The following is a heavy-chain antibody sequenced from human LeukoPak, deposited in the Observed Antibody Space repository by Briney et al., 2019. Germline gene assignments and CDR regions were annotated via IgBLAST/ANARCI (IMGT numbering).Heavy chain of an antibody. Sequence: SETLSLTCAVYGGSFSGYYWSWIRQPPGKGLKWIGEINHSGSTNYNPSLKSRVTISVDTSKNQFSLKLSSVTAAETAVYYCARGQTRGPRHAFDIWGQGTMVTVSS. D-gene: IGHD2-8*02. CDR1: GGSFSGYY. J-gene: IGHJ3*02. V-gene: IGHV4-34*01. CDR2: INHSGST. CDR3: ARGQTRGPRHAFDI.